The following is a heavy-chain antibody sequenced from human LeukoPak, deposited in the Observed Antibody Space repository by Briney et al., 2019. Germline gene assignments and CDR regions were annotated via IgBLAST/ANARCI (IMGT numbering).Heavy chain of an antibody. CDR3: ARALRRGYSGYDSGFDY. CDR1: GFTFSSYS. J-gene: IGHJ4*02. Sequence: GWSLRLSCAASGFTFSSYSMNWVRQAPGKGLEWVSSISSSSSYIYYADSVKGRFTISRDNAKNSLYLQMNSLRAEDTAVYYCARALRRGYSGYDSGFDYWGQGTLVTVSS. V-gene: IGHV3-21*01. CDR2: ISSSSSYI. D-gene: IGHD5-12*01.